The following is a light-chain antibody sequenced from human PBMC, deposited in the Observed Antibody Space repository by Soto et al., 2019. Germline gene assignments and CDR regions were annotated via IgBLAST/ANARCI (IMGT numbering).Light chain of an antibody. CDR3: QQYGSSGT. CDR1: QSVSSSF. V-gene: IGKV3-20*01. Sequence: EIVLTQSPGTLCLSPGERATLSCWASQSVSSSFVAWYQQKPGQAPRLLIYGASSRAAGIPDRLSGSGSGTDFTLTISRLEPEDFAVYYCQQYGSSGTFGQGTKVDIK. J-gene: IGKJ1*01. CDR2: GAS.